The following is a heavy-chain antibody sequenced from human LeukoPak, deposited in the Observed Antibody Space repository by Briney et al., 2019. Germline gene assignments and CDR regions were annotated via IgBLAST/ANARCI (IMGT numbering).Heavy chain of an antibody. D-gene: IGHD2-15*01. CDR2: FYPGDSDT. Sequence: GESLKISCKGSGYSFTTYWIGWVRQMPGKGLEWRGIFYPGDSDTRYSPSFQGLVTISADKSIGTAYLQWSSLKASDTAMYYCARARYCSAGSCYAEYWGQGTLVTVSS. CDR1: GYSFTTYW. V-gene: IGHV5-51*01. CDR3: ARARYCSAGSCYAEY. J-gene: IGHJ4*02.